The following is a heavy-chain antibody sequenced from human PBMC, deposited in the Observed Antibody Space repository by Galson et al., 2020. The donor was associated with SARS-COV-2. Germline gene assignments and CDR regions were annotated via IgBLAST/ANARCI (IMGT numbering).Heavy chain of an antibody. J-gene: IGHJ4*02. CDR3: ARPYYGSGSFPAFDY. D-gene: IGHD3-10*01. CDR1: GDSISSTIW. CDR2: ISNSGST. Sequence: VQASETLSLTCDVSGDSISSTIWWSWVRQPPGKGLEWVGEISNSGSTNYNPSLKNRVTISLGKSKNQFSLKLTSVTAADTAVYYCARPYYGSGSFPAFDYWGQGTLVTVSS. V-gene: IGHV4-4*02.